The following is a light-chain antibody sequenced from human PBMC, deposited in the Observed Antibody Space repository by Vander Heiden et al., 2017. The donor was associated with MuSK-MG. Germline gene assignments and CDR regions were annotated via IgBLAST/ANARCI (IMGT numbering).Light chain of an antibody. V-gene: IGKV1-39*01. J-gene: IGKJ1*01. CDR1: QSISSY. Sequence: DIQMTHSPSSLSASVGDRVTITCRASQSISSYLNWYQQKPGKAPKLLIYAASSFQSGVPSRFSGSGSGTDFTLTISSLQPEDFATYYCQQSYSTSWTFGQWTKVEIK. CDR2: AAS. CDR3: QQSYSTSWT.